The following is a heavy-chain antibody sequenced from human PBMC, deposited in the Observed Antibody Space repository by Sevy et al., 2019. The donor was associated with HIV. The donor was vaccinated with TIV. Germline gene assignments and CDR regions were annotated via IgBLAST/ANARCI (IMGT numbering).Heavy chain of an antibody. Sequence: GGSLRLSCAASGLIFNSHAMSWVRQAPGKGLEWVSTISGSGGYKYYADSVKGRFTISRDNSKNTVYLQMDSLRAEDSTVYYCSNRGIVLITGFDYWGQGTLVTVSS. V-gene: IGHV3-23*01. D-gene: IGHD1-26*01. CDR1: GLIFNSHA. CDR3: SNRGIVLITGFDY. CDR2: ISGSGGYK. J-gene: IGHJ4*02.